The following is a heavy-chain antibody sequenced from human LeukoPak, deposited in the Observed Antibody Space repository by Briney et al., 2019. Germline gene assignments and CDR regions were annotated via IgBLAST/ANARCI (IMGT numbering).Heavy chain of an antibody. Sequence: SETLSLTCTVSGGSISSYYWSWIRQPAGKGLEWIGRIYTSGSTNYNPSLKSRVTISVDTSKNQFSLKLSSVTAADTAVYYCAREVVGATNVARFDPWGQGTLVTVSS. CDR1: GGSISSYY. CDR2: IYTSGST. J-gene: IGHJ5*02. D-gene: IGHD1-26*01. CDR3: AREVVGATNVARFDP. V-gene: IGHV4-4*07.